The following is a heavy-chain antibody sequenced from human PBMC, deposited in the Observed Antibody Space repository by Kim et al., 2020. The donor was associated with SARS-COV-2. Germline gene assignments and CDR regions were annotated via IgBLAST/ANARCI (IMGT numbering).Heavy chain of an antibody. CDR2: IYHSGST. Sequence: SETLSLTFAVSGGSISSSNWWSWVRQPPGKGLEWIGEIYHSGSTNYNPSLKSRVTISVDKSKNQFSLKLSSVTAADTAVYYCARIDSSGWFFDYWGQGTLVTVSS. J-gene: IGHJ4*02. CDR3: ARIDSSGWFFDY. D-gene: IGHD6-19*01. CDR1: GGSISSSNW. V-gene: IGHV4-4*02.